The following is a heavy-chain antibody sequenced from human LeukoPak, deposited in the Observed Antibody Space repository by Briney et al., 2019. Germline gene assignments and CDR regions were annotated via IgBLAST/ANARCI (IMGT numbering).Heavy chain of an antibody. J-gene: IGHJ4*02. CDR2: INGGGGTT. D-gene: IGHD6-13*01. CDR1: GFTFSSYA. CDR3: ARGVAVSSHIAAV. Sequence: PGGSLRLSCAVSGFTFSSYAMSWVRQAPGKGLEWVSAINGGGGTTSYADSVKGRFTISRDNSKDTLYLQMNSLRAEDTAVYYCARGVAVSSHIAAVWGQGTLVTVSS. V-gene: IGHV3-23*01.